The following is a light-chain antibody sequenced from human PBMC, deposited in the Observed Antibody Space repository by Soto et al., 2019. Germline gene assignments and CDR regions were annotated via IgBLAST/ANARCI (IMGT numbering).Light chain of an antibody. CDR2: EVT. V-gene: IGLV2-23*02. CDR1: SSNVGSYDL. J-gene: IGLJ2*01. Sequence: QSALTQPASVSGSPGQSITISCTGTSSNVGSYDLVSWYQQHPGKAPKLLIYEVTKRPSGVSNRFSGSKSGNTASLTISGLQAEDEADYACCSYAASNTLIFGGGTNVTVL. CDR3: CSYAASNTLI.